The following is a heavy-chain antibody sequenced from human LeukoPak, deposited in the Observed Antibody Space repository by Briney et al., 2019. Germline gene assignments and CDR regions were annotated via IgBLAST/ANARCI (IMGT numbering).Heavy chain of an antibody. Sequence: GGSLRLSCAASGFTVSSNYMSWVRQAPGKGLEWVSVIYSGGSTYYTDSVKGRFTISRDNSKNTLYLQMNSLRAEDTAVYYCARVSSDTGFWSGSVYYFDYWGQGTLVTVSS. D-gene: IGHD3-3*01. J-gene: IGHJ4*02. CDR3: ARVSSDTGFWSGSVYYFDY. CDR1: GFTVSSNY. V-gene: IGHV3-66*02. CDR2: IYSGGST.